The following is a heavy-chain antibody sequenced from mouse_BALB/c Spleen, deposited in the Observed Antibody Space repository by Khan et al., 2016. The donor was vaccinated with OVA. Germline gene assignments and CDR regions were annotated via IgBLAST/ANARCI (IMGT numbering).Heavy chain of an antibody. V-gene: IGHV3-2*02. J-gene: IGHJ2*01. CDR2: ISYSGST. D-gene: IGHD1-2*01. CDR3: ARTARIKY. Sequence: EVQLVESGPGLVKPSQSLSLTCTVTGYSITSGYGWNWLRQFPGNKLEWMGYISYSGSTNYNPSLKSRISINRDTSKNQFFLQLNSVTTEDTATYYCARTARIKYWGQGTTLTVSS. CDR1: GYSITSGYG.